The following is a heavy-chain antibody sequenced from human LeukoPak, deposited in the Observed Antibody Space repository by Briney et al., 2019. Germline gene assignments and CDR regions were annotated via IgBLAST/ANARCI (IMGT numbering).Heavy chain of an antibody. CDR2: ISSSGSTI. CDR3: AELGITMIGGV. CDR1: GFTFSSYE. J-gene: IGHJ6*04. Sequence: GGSLRLSCAASGFTFSSYEMNWVRQAPGNGLEWVSYISSSGSTIYYADSVKGRFTISRDNAKNSLYLQMNSLRAEDTAVYYCAELGITMIGGVWGKGTTVTISS. V-gene: IGHV3-48*03. D-gene: IGHD3-10*02.